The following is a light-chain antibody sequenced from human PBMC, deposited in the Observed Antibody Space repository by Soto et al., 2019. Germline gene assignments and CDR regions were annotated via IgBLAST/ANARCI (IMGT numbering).Light chain of an antibody. CDR3: QRRSNWPPIT. CDR2: DAS. J-gene: IGKJ5*01. Sequence: DIQMTHSPSTVSASVGERVTITCRASQSISSCLAWYQQKTGKAANLLMYDASSLESGVPSRFSGSGSGTDFTLTISSIEPEDFAVYYCQRRSNWPPITFGQGTRLEIK. CDR1: QSISSC. V-gene: IGKV1-5*01.